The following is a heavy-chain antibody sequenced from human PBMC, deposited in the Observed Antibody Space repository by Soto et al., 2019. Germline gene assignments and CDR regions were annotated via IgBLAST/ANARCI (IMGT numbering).Heavy chain of an antibody. CDR1: GFAFSSYA. CDR3: VKSRGGNNFDFFD. CDR2: VRGNGDPP. J-gene: IGHJ4*02. D-gene: IGHD5-12*01. V-gene: IGHV3-64D*06. Sequence: EVQLVESGGGLVQPGGSLRLSCAASGFAFSSYALHWVRQAPGKGLEYISGVRGNGDPPFYTDSVKGRFTISRDTSKNTLYLPMTTLSADDTAVYYCVKSRGGNNFDFFDWGQGTLVTVSS.